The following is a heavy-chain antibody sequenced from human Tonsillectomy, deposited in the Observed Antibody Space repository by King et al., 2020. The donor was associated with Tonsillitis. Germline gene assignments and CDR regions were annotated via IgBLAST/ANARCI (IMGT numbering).Heavy chain of an antibody. J-gene: IGHJ4*02. CDR3: ARDPAGFGELQY. V-gene: IGHV3-21*01. Sequence: VQLVESGGGLVKPGGSLRLSCAASGFTFSSYSMNWVRQAPGKGLEWVSSISSSSSYIYYADSVKGRFTISTDKAKNSLYLQMNSLRAEDTAVYYCARDPAGFGELQYWGQGPLVTVSS. CDR2: ISSSSSYI. CDR1: GFTFSSYS. D-gene: IGHD3-10*01.